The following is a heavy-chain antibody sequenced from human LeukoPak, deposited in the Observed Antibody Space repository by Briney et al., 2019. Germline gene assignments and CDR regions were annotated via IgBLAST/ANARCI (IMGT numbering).Heavy chain of an antibody. CDR1: GFTFSSYA. CDR3: AAPEYHYDSSGYYYYYGMDV. D-gene: IGHD3-22*01. Sequence: GGSLRLSCAASGFTFSSYAMHWVRQAPGKGLEWVAVISYDGSNKYYADSAKGRFTISRDNAKNTLYLQMNSLRVEDTAVYYCAAPEYHYDSSGYYYYYGMDVWGQGTTVTVSS. V-gene: IGHV3-30-3*01. CDR2: ISYDGSNK. J-gene: IGHJ6*02.